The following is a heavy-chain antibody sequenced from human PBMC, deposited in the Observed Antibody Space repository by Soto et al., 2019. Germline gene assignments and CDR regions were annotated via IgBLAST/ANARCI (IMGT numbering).Heavy chain of an antibody. J-gene: IGHJ1*01. CDR1: GYTFTSYD. CDR3: ARGIDIVVVVAATSEYFQH. V-gene: IGHV1-8*01. Sequence: ASVKVSCKASGYTFTSYDINWVRQATGQGLEWMGWMNPNSGKTGYAQKFQGRVTMTRNTSISTAYMELSSMRSEDTAVYYCARGIDIVVVVAATSEYFQHWGQGTLVTVSS. D-gene: IGHD2-15*01. CDR2: MNPNSGKT.